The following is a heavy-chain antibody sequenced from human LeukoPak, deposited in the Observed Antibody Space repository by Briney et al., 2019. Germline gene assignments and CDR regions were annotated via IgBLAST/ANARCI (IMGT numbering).Heavy chain of an antibody. J-gene: IGHJ4*02. Sequence: PGGSLRLSCAASGFTFSSYWTSWVRQAPGKGLEWVANIKQDGSEKYYVDSVKGRFTISRDNAKNSLYLQMNSLRAEDTAVYYCARDEVEMATTDYWGQGTLVTVSS. V-gene: IGHV3-7*04. D-gene: IGHD5-24*01. CDR3: ARDEVEMATTDY. CDR1: GFTFSSYW. CDR2: IKQDGSEK.